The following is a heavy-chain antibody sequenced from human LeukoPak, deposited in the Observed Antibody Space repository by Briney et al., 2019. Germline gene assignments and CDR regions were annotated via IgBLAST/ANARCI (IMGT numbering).Heavy chain of an antibody. CDR1: GFTVSSNH. Sequence: GGSLRLSCAASGFTVSSNHMSWVRQAPGKGLEWVSVIHSGGTTYYADSVKGRLTISRDTSKNTLYLQMNSLRVEDTAVYYCARENYDSSGYYSGWFDPWGQGTLVTVSS. V-gene: IGHV3-53*01. D-gene: IGHD3-22*01. CDR3: ARENYDSSGYYSGWFDP. CDR2: IHSGGTT. J-gene: IGHJ5*02.